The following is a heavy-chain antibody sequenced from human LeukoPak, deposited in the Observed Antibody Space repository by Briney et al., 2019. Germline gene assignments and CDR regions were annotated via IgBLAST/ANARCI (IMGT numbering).Heavy chain of an antibody. V-gene: IGHV4-59*01. CDR3: ARGGTAVIAPYAFDI. D-gene: IGHD4-23*01. CDR2: IYYSGST. CDR1: GGSISSYY. J-gene: IGHJ3*02. Sequence: SETLSLTSTVSGGSISSYYWSWIRQPPGKGLEWIGYIYYSGSTNCNPSVKSRVAMSVDTSKKQFSLKLSSLTAADTAVYYCARGGTAVIAPYAFDIWGQGTMVTVSS.